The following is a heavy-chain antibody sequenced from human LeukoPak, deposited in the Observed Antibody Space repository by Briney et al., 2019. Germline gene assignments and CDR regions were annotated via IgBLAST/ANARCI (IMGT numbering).Heavy chain of an antibody. V-gene: IGHV4-61*08. CDR3: ARHLFTQYYYYGMDV. CDR1: GGSISSGGYS. J-gene: IGHJ6*02. CDR2: IYYSGST. Sequence: PSETLSLTCAVSGGSISSGGYSWSWIRQPPGKGLEWIGYIYYSGSTNYNPSLKSRVTISVDTSKDQFSLKLSSVTAADTAVYYCARHLFTQYYYYGMDVWGQGTTVTVSS.